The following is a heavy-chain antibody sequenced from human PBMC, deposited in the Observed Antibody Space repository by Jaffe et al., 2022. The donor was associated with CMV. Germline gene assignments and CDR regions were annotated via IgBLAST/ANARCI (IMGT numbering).Heavy chain of an antibody. Sequence: EVQLVESGGGLVQPGGSLRLSCSASGFTFSSYAMHWVRQAPGKGLEYVSAISSNGGSTYYADSVKGRFTISRDNSKNTLYLQMSSLRAEDTAVYYCVKGTDKNYYDSSGYRPWGQGTLVTVSS. D-gene: IGHD3-22*01. V-gene: IGHV3-64D*06. CDR1: GFTFSSYA. J-gene: IGHJ5*02. CDR2: ISSNGGST. CDR3: VKGTDKNYYDSSGYRP.